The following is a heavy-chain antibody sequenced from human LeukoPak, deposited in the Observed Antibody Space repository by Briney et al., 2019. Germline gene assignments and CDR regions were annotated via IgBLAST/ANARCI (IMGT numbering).Heavy chain of an antibody. V-gene: IGHV4-61*05. CDR2: IYDSGST. J-gene: IGHJ3*02. Sequence: PSETLSLTCTVSGGSISSSSYSWGWIRQPPGKGLEWIGYIYDSGSTNYNPSLKSRVTISVDTSNNQFSLKLSSVTAADTAVYYCACLTTADAFDIWGQGTMVTVSS. D-gene: IGHD3-22*01. CDR1: GGSISSSSYS. CDR3: ACLTTADAFDI.